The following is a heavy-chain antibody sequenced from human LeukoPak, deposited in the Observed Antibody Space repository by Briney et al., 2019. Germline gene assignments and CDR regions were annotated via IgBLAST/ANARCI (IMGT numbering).Heavy chain of an antibody. V-gene: IGHV1-2*02. Sequence: ASVKVSCKASGYTFTGYYMHWVRQAPGQGLEWMGWINPNSGGTNYAQKFQGRVTMTRDTSISTAYMELSRPRSDDTAVYYCAGYKDYDSSGYYYYFGYWGQGTLVTVSS. J-gene: IGHJ4*02. CDR2: INPNSGGT. CDR1: GYTFTGYY. CDR3: AGYKDYDSSGYYYYFGY. D-gene: IGHD3-22*01.